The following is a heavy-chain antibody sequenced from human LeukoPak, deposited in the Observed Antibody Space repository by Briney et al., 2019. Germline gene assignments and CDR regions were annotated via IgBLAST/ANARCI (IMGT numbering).Heavy chain of an antibody. Sequence: SETLSLTCTVSGGSISSSSYYWGWIRQPPGKGLEWIGSIYYSGSTNYNPSLKSRVTISVDTSKNQFSLKLSSVTAADTAVYYCARSGWYCLDYWGQGALVTVSS. V-gene: IGHV4-39*07. CDR1: GGSISSSSYY. D-gene: IGHD6-19*01. J-gene: IGHJ4*02. CDR2: IYYSGST. CDR3: ARSGWYCLDY.